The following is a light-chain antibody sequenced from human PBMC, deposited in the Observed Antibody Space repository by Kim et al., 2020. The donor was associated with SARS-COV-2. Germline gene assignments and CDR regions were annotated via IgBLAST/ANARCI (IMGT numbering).Light chain of an antibody. CDR2: DVS. Sequence: GQSVTISCTGTSSDVGGYNYVSWYQQHPGKAPKLMVYDVSKRPSGVPDRFSGSKFGNTASLTISGLQAEDEADYHCCSYAGSYTWLFGGGTQLTVL. J-gene: IGLJ3*02. CDR3: CSYAGSYTWL. V-gene: IGLV2-11*03. CDR1: SSDVGGYNY.